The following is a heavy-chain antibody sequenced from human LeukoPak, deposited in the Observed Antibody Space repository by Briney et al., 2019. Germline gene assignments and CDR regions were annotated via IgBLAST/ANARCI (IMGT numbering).Heavy chain of an antibody. J-gene: IGHJ5*02. V-gene: IGHV3-23*01. CDR1: GFTFTSYA. D-gene: IGHD6-13*01. CDR2: ITGSADTT. Sequence: GGSLRLSCAASGFTFTSYAMSWVRQAPGKGVEWVSGITGSADTTYYADSVKGRFTISIDNSKNTLYLQMNSLRAEDTALYYCAKDPSMYISSWYPNWFDPWGQGTLVTVSS. CDR3: AKDPSMYISSWYPNWFDP.